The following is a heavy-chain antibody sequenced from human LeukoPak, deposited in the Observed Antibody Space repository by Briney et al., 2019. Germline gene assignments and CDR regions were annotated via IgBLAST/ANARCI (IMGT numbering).Heavy chain of an antibody. J-gene: IGHJ4*02. CDR2: IIPILGIA. CDR1: GGTFSSYA. V-gene: IGHV1-69*04. D-gene: IGHD1-7*01. Sequence: SVKVSCKASGGTFSSYAISWVRQAPGQGLEWMGRIIPILGIANYAQKFQGRVTITADKSTSTAYMELSSLRSEDTAVYYCARLKLRVPSDSDYWGQGTLVTVSS. CDR3: ARLKLRVPSDSDY.